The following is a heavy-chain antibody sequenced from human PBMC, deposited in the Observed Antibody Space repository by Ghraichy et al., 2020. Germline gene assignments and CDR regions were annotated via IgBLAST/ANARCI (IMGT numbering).Heavy chain of an antibody. J-gene: IGHJ4*02. V-gene: IGHV1-18*01. CDR2: ISAYNGNT. Sequence: ASVKVSCKASGSTFTSHGIRLERVAPGQGLEWMGWISAYNGNTNYAQKLHGRVTMTTDTSTSTAYMVLRSLRSDDTAVYYCAREGAVAAAVYWGQGTLVTVSS. CDR1: GSTFTSHG. CDR3: AREGAVAAAVY. D-gene: IGHD6-13*01.